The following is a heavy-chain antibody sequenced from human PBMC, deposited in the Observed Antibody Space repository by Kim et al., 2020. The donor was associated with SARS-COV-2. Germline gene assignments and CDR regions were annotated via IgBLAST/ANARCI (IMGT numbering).Heavy chain of an antibody. D-gene: IGHD3-16*01. CDR3: VRLGGSYDEVVDH. V-gene: IGHV4-39*01. Sequence: SETLSLTCTVSGVTISGSRYYWGWIRQPPGKGLEWIGSIYYRGRSYNNQSLKSRVIISVDTSKKQFSVKLSFLTDADTAVYYCVRLGGSYDEVVDHWGQG. CDR2: IYYRGRS. CDR1: GVTISGSRYY. J-gene: IGHJ4*02.